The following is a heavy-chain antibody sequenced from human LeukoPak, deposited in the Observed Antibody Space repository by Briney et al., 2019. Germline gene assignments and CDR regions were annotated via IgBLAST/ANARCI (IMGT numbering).Heavy chain of an antibody. V-gene: IGHV3-15*01. J-gene: IGHJ4*02. CDR2: IKRKTDGGTT. D-gene: IGHD3-9*01. CDR1: GFTFSNAW. CDR3: TTDGYDILTGYYY. Sequence: GGSLRLSCAASGFTFSNAWMSGVRQAPGKGLEWVGRIKRKTDGGTTDYAAVVKGRFTITRDDSKDTLYLQMNSLKPEDTAVYYCTTDGYDILTGYYYWGQGTLVTVSS.